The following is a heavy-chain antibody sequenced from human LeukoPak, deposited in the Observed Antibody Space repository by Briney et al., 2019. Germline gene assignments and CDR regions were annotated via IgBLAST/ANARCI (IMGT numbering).Heavy chain of an antibody. CDR3: AGLHCGGGSCYSHNYYYYYMDV. CDR1: GGSISISSLY. Sequence: PSETLSLTCTVSGGSISISSLYWGWIRQPPGKGLEWIGSIYYSGSTYYNASLKSRVTISVDTSKNQFSLKLTSVTAADTAVYYCAGLHCGGGSCYSHNYYYYYMDVWGKGTTVTVSS. V-gene: IGHV4-39*01. J-gene: IGHJ6*03. D-gene: IGHD2-15*01. CDR2: IYYSGST.